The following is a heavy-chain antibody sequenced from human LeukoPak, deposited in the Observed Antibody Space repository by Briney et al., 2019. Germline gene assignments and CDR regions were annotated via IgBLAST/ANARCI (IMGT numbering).Heavy chain of an antibody. D-gene: IGHD4-17*01. CDR1: GGSFSGYC. CDR2: INHRGST. Sequence: SETLSLTCAVYGGSFSGYCWSWIRQPPGKGLEWIGEINHRGSTNYNPSLKSRVTISVDTSKNQFSLKLSSVTAADTAVYYCARGWRKRYGDFYYYNYDMDVWGQGTTVTVSS. J-gene: IGHJ6*02. CDR3: ARGWRKRYGDFYYYNYDMDV. V-gene: IGHV4-34*01.